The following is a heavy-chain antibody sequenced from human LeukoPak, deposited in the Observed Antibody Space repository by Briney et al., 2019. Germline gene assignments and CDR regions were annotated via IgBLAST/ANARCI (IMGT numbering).Heavy chain of an antibody. V-gene: IGHV3-48*01. CDR2: ISSSSSTI. Sequence: QPGGSLRLSCAASGFSFSNYNMTWVRQAPGKGLEWVSYISSSSSTIYYADSVKGRFTVSRDNGKDSLYLQMNSLRAEDTAVYYCARDGMYSSSSDYYYGMDVWGQGTTVTVSS. CDR3: ARDGMYSSSSDYYYGMDV. D-gene: IGHD6-6*01. J-gene: IGHJ6*02. CDR1: GFSFSNYN.